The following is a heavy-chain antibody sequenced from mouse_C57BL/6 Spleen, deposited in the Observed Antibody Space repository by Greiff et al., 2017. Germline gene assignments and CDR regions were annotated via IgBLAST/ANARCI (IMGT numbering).Heavy chain of an antibody. D-gene: IGHD2-1*01. V-gene: IGHV3-6*01. CDR3: ARDQRVYYGNYGGAMDY. CDR2: ISYDGSN. J-gene: IGHJ4*01. CDR1: GYSTTSGYY. Sequence: EVQRVESGPGLVKPSQSLSLTCSVTGYSTTSGYYWNWIRQFPGNKLEWMGYISYDGSNNYNPSLKNRISITRDTSKNQFFLKLNSVTTEDTATYYCARDQRVYYGNYGGAMDYWGQGTSVTVSS.